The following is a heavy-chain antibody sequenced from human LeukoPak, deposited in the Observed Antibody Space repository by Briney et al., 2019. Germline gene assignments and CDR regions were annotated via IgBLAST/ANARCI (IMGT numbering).Heavy chain of an antibody. CDR3: ARGPYDYVWGSYRLGFDY. V-gene: IGHV4-59*12. CDR1: GGSISSYY. J-gene: IGHJ4*02. Sequence: SETLSLTCTVSGGSISSYYWSWIRQPPGKGLEWIGYIYYSGSTNYNPSLKSRVTISVDTSKHQFSLKLSSVTAADTAVYYCARGPYDYVWGSYRLGFDYWGQGTLVTVSS. CDR2: IYYSGST. D-gene: IGHD3-16*02.